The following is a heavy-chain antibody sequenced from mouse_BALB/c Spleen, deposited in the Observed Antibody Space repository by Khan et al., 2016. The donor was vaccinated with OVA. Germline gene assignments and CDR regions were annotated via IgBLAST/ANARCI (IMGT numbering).Heavy chain of an antibody. D-gene: IGHD1-1*01. V-gene: IGHV1S136*01. Sequence: EVELVESGPELVKPGASVKMSCKASGYTFTSYVIHWVKQKPGLGLEWIGYIYPFNDDTKYNEKFKGKATLTSDKSSSTAYMELSSLTSEDSAVYYCAPVGNYYVSFAYWGQGTLVTVSA. CDR3: APVGNYYVSFAY. CDR1: GYTFTSYV. J-gene: IGHJ3*01. CDR2: IYPFNDDT.